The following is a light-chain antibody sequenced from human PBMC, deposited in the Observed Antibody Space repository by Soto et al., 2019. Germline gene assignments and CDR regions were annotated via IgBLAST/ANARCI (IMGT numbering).Light chain of an antibody. Sequence: DIQMTQSPSSLSASVGDRVTITCRASQGISNYLAWYQQKPGKVPKLLIYAASTLQSGVPSRFSSSRSGTEFTLTISSLQPEDVATYYCQKYNSDRWTFGQGNKVEIK. J-gene: IGKJ1*01. CDR3: QKYNSDRWT. V-gene: IGKV1-27*01. CDR1: QGISNY. CDR2: AAS.